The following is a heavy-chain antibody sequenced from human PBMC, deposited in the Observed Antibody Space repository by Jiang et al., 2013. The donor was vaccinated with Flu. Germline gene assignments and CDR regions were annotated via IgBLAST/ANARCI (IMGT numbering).Heavy chain of an antibody. CDR1: GFTFSSYE. D-gene: IGHD6-13*01. J-gene: IGHJ4*02. CDR3: ARGSSSWYSLYFDY. CDR2: ISSSGSTI. Sequence: VQLLESGGGLVQPGGSLRLSCAASGFTFSSYEMNWVRQAPGKGLEWVSYISSSGSTIYYADSVKGRFTISRDNAKNSLYLQMNSLRAEDTAVYYCARGSSSWYSLYFDYWGQGTLVTVSS. V-gene: IGHV3-48*03.